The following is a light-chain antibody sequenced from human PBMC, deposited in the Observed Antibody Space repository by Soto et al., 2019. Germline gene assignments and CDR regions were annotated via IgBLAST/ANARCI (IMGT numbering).Light chain of an antibody. CDR3: QQYGSSLIT. CDR1: QSVSSN. V-gene: IGKV3-20*01. J-gene: IGKJ5*01. Sequence: EIVLTQSPATLSLSPGERATLSCRASQSVSSNLAWYQQKPGQAPRVLIYAASTRATGIPDRFSGSGSGTDFTLTINRLEPEDFAVYYCQQYGSSLITFGQGTRLEIK. CDR2: AAS.